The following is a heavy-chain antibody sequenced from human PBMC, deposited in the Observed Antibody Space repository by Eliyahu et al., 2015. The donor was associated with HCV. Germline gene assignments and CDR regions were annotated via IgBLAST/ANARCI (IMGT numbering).Heavy chain of an antibody. V-gene: IGHV3-33*01. Sequence: QVQLVESGGGVVQPGRSLXLSCAASGFXFXSXGMHWVRQAPGKGLEWVAVIWYDGSNKYYADSVKGRFTISRDNSKNTLYLQMNSLRAEDTAVYYCARDRITIFGVVIYYFDYWGQGTLVTVSS. J-gene: IGHJ4*02. CDR1: GFXFXSXG. CDR2: IWYDGSNK. CDR3: ARDRITIFGVVIYYFDY. D-gene: IGHD3-3*01.